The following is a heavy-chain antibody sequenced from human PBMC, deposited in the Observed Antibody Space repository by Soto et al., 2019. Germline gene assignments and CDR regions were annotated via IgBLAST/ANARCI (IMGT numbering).Heavy chain of an antibody. J-gene: IGHJ6*02. D-gene: IGHD6-6*01. CDR1: GFTFSSYA. Sequence: GGSLRLSCAASGFTFSSYAMSWVRQAPGKGLEWVSAISGSGGSTYYADSVKGRFTISRDNSKNTLYLQMNSLRAEDTAVYYCAKWARGVDSSPFGRWDYYYYYGMDVWGQGTTVTVSS. V-gene: IGHV3-23*01. CDR3: AKWARGVDSSPFGRWDYYYYYGMDV. CDR2: ISGSGGST.